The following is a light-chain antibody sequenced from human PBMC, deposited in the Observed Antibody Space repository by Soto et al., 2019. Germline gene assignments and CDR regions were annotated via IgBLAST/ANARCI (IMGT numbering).Light chain of an antibody. CDR3: QQRRSWQVT. J-gene: IGKJ5*01. CDR2: DAS. Sequence: DNVLTQSPATLSLSPGEGATLSCRASQSINTYLAWYQQKPGQAPRLLIYDASKRATGIPARFSGSGSGTNCTLTISSLEPEDFAVYYCQQRRSWQVTLGQGTRLEIK. CDR1: QSINTY. V-gene: IGKV3D-11*02.